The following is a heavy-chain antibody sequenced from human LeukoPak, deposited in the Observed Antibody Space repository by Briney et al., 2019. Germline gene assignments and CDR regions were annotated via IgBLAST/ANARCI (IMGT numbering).Heavy chain of an antibody. CDR1: DYSITSGYY. CDR2: IYHTGNT. CDR3: ARDQWDYDSSGYSHAFDI. V-gene: IGHV4-38-2*02. Sequence: SETLSLTCTVYDYSITSGYYWDWIRPPPGKGLEWIGSIYHTGNTYYSPSLKSRVTISVDTSKNQFSLKLSSVTAADTAVYYCARDQWDYDSSGYSHAFDIWGQGTMVTVSS. D-gene: IGHD3-22*01. J-gene: IGHJ3*02.